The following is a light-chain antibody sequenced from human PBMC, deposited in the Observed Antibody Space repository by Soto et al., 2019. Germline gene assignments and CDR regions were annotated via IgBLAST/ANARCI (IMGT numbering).Light chain of an antibody. CDR3: MQALQSPPMYI. V-gene: IGKV2-28*01. Sequence: DIVMTQSPLSLPVTPGEPASISCRSSQSLLHSNGYNYLDWYLQKPGQSPQLLVYLGSNRASGVLDRFSGSGSDTDFTLKISRVDPEDVGVYYCMQALQSPPMYIFGQGTNLEIK. J-gene: IGKJ2*01. CDR2: LGS. CDR1: QSLLHSNGYNY.